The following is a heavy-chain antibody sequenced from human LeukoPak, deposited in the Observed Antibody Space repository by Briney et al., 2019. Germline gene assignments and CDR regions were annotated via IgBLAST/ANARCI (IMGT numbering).Heavy chain of an antibody. CDR3: ARDGWIQLWLGRNWFDP. J-gene: IGHJ5*02. V-gene: IGHV1-18*01. CDR1: GYTFTSYG. CDR2: ISAYNGNT. Sequence: ASVKVSCKASGYTFTSYGISWVRQAPGQGLEWMGWISAYNGNTNYAQKLQGRVTMTTDTSTSTAYMELRSLRPDDTAVYYCARDGWIQLWLGRNWFDPWGQGTLVTVSS. D-gene: IGHD5-18*01.